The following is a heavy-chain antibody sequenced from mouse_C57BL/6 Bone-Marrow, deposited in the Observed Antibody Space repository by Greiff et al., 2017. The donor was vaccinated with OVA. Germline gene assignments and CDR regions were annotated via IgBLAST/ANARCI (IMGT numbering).Heavy chain of an antibody. CDR1: GYTFTSYW. CDR2: IDPSDSYT. V-gene: IGHV1-50*01. CDR3: AREDLLWFKDWYFDV. J-gene: IGHJ1*03. Sequence: VQLQQPGAELVKPGASVKLSCKASGYTFTSYWMQWVKQRPGQGLEWIGEIDPSDSYTNYNQKFKGKATLTVDTSSSTAYMQLSSLTSEDSAVYYCAREDLLWFKDWYFDVWGTGTTVTVSS. D-gene: IGHD2-2*01.